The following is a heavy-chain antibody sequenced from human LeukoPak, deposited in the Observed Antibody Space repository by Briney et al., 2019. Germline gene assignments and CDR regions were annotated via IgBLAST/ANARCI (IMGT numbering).Heavy chain of an antibody. CDR1: GYSISSGYY. CDR3: ARWSRQWLD. CDR2: IYHSGST. Sequence: PSETLSLTCTVSGYSISSGYYWGWIRQPPGKGLEWIGSIYHSGSTYYNPSLKSRVTISVDTSKNQFSLKLSSVTAADTAVYYCARWSRQWLDWGQGTLVTVSS. J-gene: IGHJ4*02. V-gene: IGHV4-38-2*02. D-gene: IGHD6-19*01.